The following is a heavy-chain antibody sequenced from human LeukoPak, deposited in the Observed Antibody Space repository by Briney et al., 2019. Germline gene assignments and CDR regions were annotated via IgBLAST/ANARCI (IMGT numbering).Heavy chain of an antibody. Sequence: GGSLRLSCAASGFTFSSYSMNWVRQAPGKRLEWVSSISSSSSYIYYADSVKGRFTISRDNAKNSLYLQMNSLRAEDTAVYYCARVAVGAIDYWGQGTLVTVSS. CDR3: ARVAVGAIDY. CDR1: GFTFSSYS. CDR2: ISSSSSYI. V-gene: IGHV3-21*01. J-gene: IGHJ4*02. D-gene: IGHD3-10*01.